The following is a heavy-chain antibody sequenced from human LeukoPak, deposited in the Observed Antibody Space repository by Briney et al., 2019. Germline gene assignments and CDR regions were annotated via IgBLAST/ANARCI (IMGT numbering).Heavy chain of an antibody. CDR3: AELGITMIGGV. Sequence: PGGSLGLSCAASGFTFSSYGMSWVRQAPGKGLEWVSAISGGGGSTYYADSVKGRFTISRDNSKNTLYLQMNSLRAEDTAVYYCAELGITMIGGVWGKGTTVTISS. D-gene: IGHD3-10*02. J-gene: IGHJ6*04. CDR2: ISGGGGST. CDR1: GFTFSSYG. V-gene: IGHV3-23*01.